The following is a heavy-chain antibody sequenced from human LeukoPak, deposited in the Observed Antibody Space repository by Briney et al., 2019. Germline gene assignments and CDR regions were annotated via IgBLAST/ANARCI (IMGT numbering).Heavy chain of an antibody. Sequence: SETLSLTCSVSAGSITSYYWSWIRQPPGKGLEWIGFIYYSANAIYNPSLKSRVTISVDTSKNHLSLKLNSVTAADTGVHYCASHSSLGGPLAHFDSWGQGRLVAVSS. D-gene: IGHD2-2*01. CDR1: AGSITSYY. CDR2: IYYSANA. J-gene: IGHJ4*02. CDR3: ASHSSLGGPLAHFDS. V-gene: IGHV4-59*08.